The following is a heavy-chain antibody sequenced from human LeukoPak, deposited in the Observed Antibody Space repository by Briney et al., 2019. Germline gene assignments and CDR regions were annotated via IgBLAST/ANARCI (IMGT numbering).Heavy chain of an antibody. CDR1: GFTFSSYA. CDR3: ARDPDIVVVPAARRYYYYYGMDV. Sequence: PGGSLRLSCAASGFTFSSYAMHWVRQAPGKGLEWVAVISYDGSNKYYADSVKGRFTISRDNSKNTLYLQMNSLRAEDTAVYYCARDPDIVVVPAARRYYYYYGMDVWGQGTTVTVSS. CDR2: ISYDGSNK. D-gene: IGHD2-2*01. J-gene: IGHJ6*02. V-gene: IGHV3-30-3*01.